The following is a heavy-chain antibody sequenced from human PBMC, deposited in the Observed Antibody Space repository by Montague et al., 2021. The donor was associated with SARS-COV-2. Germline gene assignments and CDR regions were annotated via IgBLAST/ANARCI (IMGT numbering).Heavy chain of an antibody. Sequence: SETLSLTCTVSGGSIRTSSYEWGWIRQPPGKGLDWIGSIYYSGSTYYNPSLKSRVTISVDTSKNQFSLKLSSVTAADTAVYYCAMRGGALDAFDIWGQGTMVIVSS. CDR3: AMRGGALDAFDI. V-gene: IGHV4-39*01. CDR1: GGSIRTSSYE. CDR2: IYYSGST. J-gene: IGHJ3*02. D-gene: IGHD4-17*01.